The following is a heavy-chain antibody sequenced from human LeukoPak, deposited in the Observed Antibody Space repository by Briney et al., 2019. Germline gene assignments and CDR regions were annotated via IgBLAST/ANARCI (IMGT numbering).Heavy chain of an antibody. Sequence: SETLSLTCAVYGGSFSGYYWSWIRQPPGKGLEWIGEINHSGTTNYNPSLKSRITISVDTSKNQFSLKLSSVTAADTAVYYCARVRQFVDYWGQGTLVTVSS. CDR1: GGSFSGYY. V-gene: IGHV4-34*01. J-gene: IGHJ4*02. D-gene: IGHD2-15*01. CDR3: ARVRQFVDY. CDR2: INHSGTT.